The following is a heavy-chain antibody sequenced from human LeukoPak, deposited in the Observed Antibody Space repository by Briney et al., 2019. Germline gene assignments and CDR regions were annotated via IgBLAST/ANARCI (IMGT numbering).Heavy chain of an antibody. CDR2: VSGSGSNT. CDR1: GFTFSRYA. J-gene: IGHJ4*02. V-gene: IGHV3-23*01. D-gene: IGHD1-20*01. Sequence: GGSLRLSCAASGFTFSRYAMNWVRQAPGKGLEWVSAVSGSGSNTYYADSMRGRFTISRDNSKNTLYLQVDSLRAEDTAVYYCAKERETNWKMIDSWGQGTLVTVSS. CDR3: AKERETNWKMIDS.